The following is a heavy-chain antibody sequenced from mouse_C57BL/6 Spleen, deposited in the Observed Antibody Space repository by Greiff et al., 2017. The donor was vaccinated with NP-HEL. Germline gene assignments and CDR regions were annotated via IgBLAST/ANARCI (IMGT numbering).Heavy chain of an antibody. CDR1: GFTFSDYG. V-gene: IGHV5-17*01. CDR2: ISSGSSTI. Sequence: EVMLVESGGGLVKPGGSLKLSCAASGFTFSDYGMHWVRQAPEKGLEWVAYISSGSSTIYYADTVKGRFTISRDNAKNTLFLQMTSLRTEDTAMYYCARHYYGSTPGYFDVWGTGTTVTVSS. CDR3: ARHYYGSTPGYFDV. J-gene: IGHJ1*03. D-gene: IGHD1-1*01.